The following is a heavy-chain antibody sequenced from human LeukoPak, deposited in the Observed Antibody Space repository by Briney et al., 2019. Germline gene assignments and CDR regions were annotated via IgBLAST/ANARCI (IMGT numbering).Heavy chain of an antibody. V-gene: IGHV3-15*01. J-gene: IGHJ4*02. D-gene: IGHD3-9*01. CDR3: PQDPSFYDIWTGNYGGGDY. Sequence: GGSLRLSCAASGFTFSPAWMSWVRQGPGKGLEWVGRIKSKTDGGTTDYAAPVKGRFTISRDDSKNTLYLQMNSLKTEAKAVYYCPQDPSFYDIWTGNYGGGDYWGQGTLVTVSS. CDR1: GFTFSPAW. CDR2: IKSKTDGGTT.